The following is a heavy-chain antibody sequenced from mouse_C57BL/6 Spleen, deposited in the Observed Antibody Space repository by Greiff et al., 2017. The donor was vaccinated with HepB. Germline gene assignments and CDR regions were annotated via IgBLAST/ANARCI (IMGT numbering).Heavy chain of an antibody. D-gene: IGHD1-1*01. Sequence: QVQLQQPGAELVMPGASVKLSCKASGYTFTSYWMHWVKQRPGQGLEWIGEIDPSDSYTNYNQKFKGKSTLTVDKSSSTAYMQLSSLTSEDSAVYYCAREEDGSSPFVYWGQGTTLTVSS. CDR1: GYTFTSYW. J-gene: IGHJ2*01. V-gene: IGHV1-69*01. CDR3: AREEDGSSPFVY. CDR2: IDPSDSYT.